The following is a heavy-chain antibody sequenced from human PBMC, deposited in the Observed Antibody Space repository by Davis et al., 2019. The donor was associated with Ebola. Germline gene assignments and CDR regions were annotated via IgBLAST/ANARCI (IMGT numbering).Heavy chain of an antibody. CDR1: GYTFTSYG. V-gene: IGHV1-46*01. Sequence: SVKVSCKASGYTFTSYGINWVRQPPGQGLEWMGIINPSGGSTSYAQRFQGRVTMTRDTSTSTVYMELSSLRSDDTAVYYCTIGGTTGGFDYWGQGTLVTVSS. J-gene: IGHJ4*02. CDR2: INPSGGST. CDR3: TIGGTTGGFDY. D-gene: IGHD3-16*01.